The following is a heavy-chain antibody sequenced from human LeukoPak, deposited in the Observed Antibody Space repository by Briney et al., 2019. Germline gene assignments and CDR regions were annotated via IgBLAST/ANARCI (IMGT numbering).Heavy chain of an antibody. D-gene: IGHD3-10*01. CDR2: FDPEDGET. Sequence: ASVKVSCKGPGYTLTELSMHWVRQAPGKGLEWMGGFDPEDGETIYAQKFQGRVTKTEDTSTDTAYMELSSLRSEDTAVYYCATGRRYGSGSYLIFDYWGQGTLVTVSS. CDR1: GYTLTELS. V-gene: IGHV1-24*01. CDR3: ATGRRYGSGSYLIFDY. J-gene: IGHJ4*02.